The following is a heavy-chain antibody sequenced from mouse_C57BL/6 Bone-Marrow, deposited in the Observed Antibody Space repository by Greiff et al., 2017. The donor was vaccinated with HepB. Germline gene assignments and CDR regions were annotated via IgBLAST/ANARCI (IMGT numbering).Heavy chain of an antibody. CDR3: TKEEHYYGSSYTDY. J-gene: IGHJ2*01. CDR1: GYTFTDYE. Sequence: VQLQLSGAELVRPGASVTLSCKASGYTFTDYEMHWVKQTPVHGLEWIGAIDPETGGTAYNQKFKGKAILTADKSSSTAYMELRSLTSEDSAVYYCTKEEHYYGSSYTDYWGQGTTLTVSS. CDR2: IDPETGGT. V-gene: IGHV1-15*01. D-gene: IGHD1-1*01.